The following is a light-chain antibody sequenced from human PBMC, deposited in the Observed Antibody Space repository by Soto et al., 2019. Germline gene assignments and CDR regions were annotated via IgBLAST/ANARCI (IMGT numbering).Light chain of an antibody. J-gene: IGKJ5*01. Sequence: DIQMTQSPYSLSAAVGDRVTIACRASQNINTYLNWYQQKPGKAPKLLMFDAASLQSGVPSRFSGSGSGTDFTLTISSLQPEDFATYYCQQSYSTPITFGQGTRLEIK. CDR2: DAA. V-gene: IGKV1-39*01. CDR3: QQSYSTPIT. CDR1: QNINTY.